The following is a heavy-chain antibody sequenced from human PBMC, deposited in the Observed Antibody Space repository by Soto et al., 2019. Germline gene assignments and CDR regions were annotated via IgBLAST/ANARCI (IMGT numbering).Heavy chain of an antibody. J-gene: IGHJ4*02. CDR1: GGTFSSYT. D-gene: IGHD2-2*01. CDR3: ARVGCSSTSCYRFGFDY. V-gene: IGHV1-69*02. Sequence: GASVKVSCKASGGTFSSYTISWVRQAPGQGLEWMGRIIPILGIANYAQKFQGRVTITADKSTSTAYMELSSLRSEDTAVYYCARVGCSSTSCYRFGFDYWGQGTLVTVSS. CDR2: IIPILGIA.